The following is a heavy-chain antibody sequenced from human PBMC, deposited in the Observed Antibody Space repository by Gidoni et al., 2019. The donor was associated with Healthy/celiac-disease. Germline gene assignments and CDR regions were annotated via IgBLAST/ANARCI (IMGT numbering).Heavy chain of an antibody. V-gene: IGHV3-64D*06. Sequence: EVQLVASGGGLVQPGGSLRLSCSASGFTFRSYAMHWVRQAPGKGLEYVSAISSNGGSTYYADSVKGRFTISRDNSKNTLYLQMSSLRAEDTAVYYCVSEVGAAAGTDEYFQHWGQGPWSPSPQ. CDR2: ISSNGGST. CDR1: GFTFRSYA. CDR3: VSEVGAAAGTDEYFQH. D-gene: IGHD6-13*01. J-gene: IGHJ1*01.